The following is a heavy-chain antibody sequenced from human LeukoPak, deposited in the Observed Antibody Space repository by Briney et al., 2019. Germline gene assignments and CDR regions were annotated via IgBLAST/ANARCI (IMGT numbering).Heavy chain of an antibody. J-gene: IGHJ2*01. D-gene: IGHD4-17*01. CDR2: ISSNGGST. V-gene: IGHV3-64*01. CDR1: GFTFSSYA. CDR3: AGGSGDYGDYVRWYFDL. Sequence: GGSLRLSCAASGFTFSSYAMHWVRQAPGKGLEYVSAISSNGGSTYYANSVKGRFTISRDNSKNTLYLQMGSLRAEDMAVYYCAGGSGDYGDYVRWYFDLWGRGTLVTVSS.